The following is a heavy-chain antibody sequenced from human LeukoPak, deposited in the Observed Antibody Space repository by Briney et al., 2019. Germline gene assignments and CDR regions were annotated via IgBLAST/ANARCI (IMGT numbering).Heavy chain of an antibody. CDR3: TTDFAIVTGYRGDAFDI. V-gene: IGHV3-15*01. J-gene: IGHJ3*02. CDR1: GLTFSNAW. D-gene: IGHD3-9*01. Sequence: NPGGSLRLSCTASGLTFSNAWMSWVRQAPGKGLEWVGRIKTEIDGETTDYAAPVKGRFTISRDDSKNTVFLQMNSLKTEDTAVYYCTTDFAIVTGYRGDAFDIWGQGTMVTVSS. CDR2: IKTEIDGETT.